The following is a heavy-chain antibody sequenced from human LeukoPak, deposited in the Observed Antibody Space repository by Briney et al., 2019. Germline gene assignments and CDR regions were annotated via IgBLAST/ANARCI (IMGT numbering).Heavy chain of an antibody. J-gene: IGHJ4*02. D-gene: IGHD3-10*01. V-gene: IGHV4-61*02. CDR2: IYTSGST. CDR1: GGSISSGSYY. CDR3: ARDSHYGSGSAH. Sequence: SETLSLTCTVSGGSISSGSYYWSWIRQPAGKGLEWIGRIYTSGSTNYNPSLKSRVTISVDTSKNQFSLKLSSVTAADTAVYYCARDSHYGSGSAHWGQGTLVTVSS.